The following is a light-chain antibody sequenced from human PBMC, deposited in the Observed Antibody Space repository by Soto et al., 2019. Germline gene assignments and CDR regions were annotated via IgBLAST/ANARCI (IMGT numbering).Light chain of an antibody. CDR2: GAS. V-gene: IGKV3-15*01. CDR1: QSVSSN. Sequence: EIVMTQSPAKLSVSPGERATLSCRASQSVSSNLAWYQQKPGQGPRLLIYGASTRATSIPARFSGSGSGTEVTLTINSLQSEDFAVYYCQQYNKWPPYTFGQGTKLEIK. CDR3: QQYNKWPPYT. J-gene: IGKJ2*01.